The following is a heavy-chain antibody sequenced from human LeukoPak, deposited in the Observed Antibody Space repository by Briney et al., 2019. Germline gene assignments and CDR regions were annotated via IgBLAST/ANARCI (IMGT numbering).Heavy chain of an antibody. V-gene: IGHV4-4*02. CDR2: FYYSGST. D-gene: IGHD6-13*01. J-gene: IGHJ5*02. CDR3: ARQSSSLHWFDP. CDR1: GGSISSSNW. Sequence: SGTLSLTCAVSGGSISSSNWWSWVRQPPGKGLEWIGSFYYSGSTYYNPSLKSRVTISVDTSKNQFSLKLNSVTAADTAVYYCARQSSSLHWFDPWGQGTLVTVSS.